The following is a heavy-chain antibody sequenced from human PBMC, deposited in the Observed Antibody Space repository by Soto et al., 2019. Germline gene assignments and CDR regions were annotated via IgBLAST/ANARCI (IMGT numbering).Heavy chain of an antibody. V-gene: IGHV3-74*01. CDR3: TRGPRPTSIGTGAF. Sequence: PXVSLRLSCETSGFIFKMYWMHWVRQVPGQGPQWVARITDDGSTTYYAASVEGRFTISRDNAKNALYLQMTSLRPDDTAVYYCTRGPRPTSIGTGAFWGQGTLVTVSS. CDR2: ITDDGSTT. CDR1: GFIFKMYW. D-gene: IGHD3-10*01. J-gene: IGHJ4*02.